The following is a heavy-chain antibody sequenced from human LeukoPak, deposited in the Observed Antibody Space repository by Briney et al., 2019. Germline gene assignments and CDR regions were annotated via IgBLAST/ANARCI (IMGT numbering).Heavy chain of an antibody. V-gene: IGHV3-64*02. D-gene: IGHD7-27*01. CDR1: GFTFSSYA. CDR2: ISSNGGST. CDR3: AREFGLTGKVDY. J-gene: IGHJ4*02. Sequence: GGSLRLSCAASGFTFSSYAMHWVRQAPGKGLESVSAISSNGGSTCYADSVRGRFTISRDNSKNTLYLQMGSLRAEDMAVYYCAREFGLTGKVDYWGQGTLVTVSS.